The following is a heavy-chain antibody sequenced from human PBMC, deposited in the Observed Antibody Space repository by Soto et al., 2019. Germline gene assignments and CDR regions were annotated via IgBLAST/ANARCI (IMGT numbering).Heavy chain of an antibody. D-gene: IGHD3-3*01. CDR3: ARKKGDFWPEYYYYYYGMDV. CDR1: GGSFSGYY. Sequence: SETLSLTCAVYGGSFSGYYWSWIRQHPGKGLEWIGEINHSGSTNYNPSLKSRVTISVDTSKNQSSLKLSSVTAADTAVYYCARKKGDFWPEYYYYYYGMDVWGQGTTVTVSS. J-gene: IGHJ6*02. CDR2: INHSGST. V-gene: IGHV4-34*01.